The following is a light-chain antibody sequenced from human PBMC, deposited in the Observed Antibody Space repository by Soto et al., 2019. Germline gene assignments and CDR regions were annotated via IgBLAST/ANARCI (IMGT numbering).Light chain of an antibody. CDR1: CSDVGAYNY. CDR2: EVT. Sequence: QSVLTQPASVSGSPGQSIAISCTGTCSDVGAYNYVSWYQQHPGKAPKLMISEVTNRPSGVSDRFSGSKSGNTASLTISGLQAEDEADYYCSSFTSRFTFVFGTGTKATVL. V-gene: IGLV2-14*01. CDR3: SSFTSRFTFV. J-gene: IGLJ1*01.